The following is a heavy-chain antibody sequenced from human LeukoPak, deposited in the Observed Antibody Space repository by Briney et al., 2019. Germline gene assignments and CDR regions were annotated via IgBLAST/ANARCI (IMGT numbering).Heavy chain of an antibody. J-gene: IGHJ4*02. CDR3: ARGVCSGGSCYRRGIIFDY. D-gene: IGHD2-15*01. CDR2: MNPNSGNT. CDR1: GYTFTSYD. Sequence: APVKVSCKASGYTFTSYDINWVRQATGQGLEWMGWMNPNSGNTGYAQKFQGRVTMTRNTSISTAYMELSSLRSEDTAVYYCARGVCSGGSCYRRGIIFDYWGQGTLVTVSS. V-gene: IGHV1-8*01.